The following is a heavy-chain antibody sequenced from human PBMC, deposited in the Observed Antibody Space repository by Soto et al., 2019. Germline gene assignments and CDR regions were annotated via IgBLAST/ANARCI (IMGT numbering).Heavy chain of an antibody. J-gene: IGHJ5*02. Sequence: EVQLVESGGGVVKPGESLRLSCAASGFTLTSYSMNWVRQAPGKGLEWISSISSSYIYYADSVKGRFTISRDNAKNSLYLQMDSLRAEDTAVYYCARDPEDNSGPWGQGTLVTVSS. CDR3: ARDPEDNSGP. CDR2: ISSSYI. V-gene: IGHV3-21*01. CDR1: GFTLTSYS. D-gene: IGHD3-22*01.